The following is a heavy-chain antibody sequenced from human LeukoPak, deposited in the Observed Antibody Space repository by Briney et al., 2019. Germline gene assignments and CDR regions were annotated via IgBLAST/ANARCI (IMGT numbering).Heavy chain of an antibody. Sequence: PGGSLRLSCAASGFTFDDYAMHWVQQAPGKGLEWVSGISWNSGSIGYADSVKGRFTISRDNAKNSLYLQMNSLRAEDMALYYCAKGPVADSGYDLGGGYFDYWGQGTLVTVSS. D-gene: IGHD5-12*01. V-gene: IGHV3-9*03. J-gene: IGHJ4*02. CDR2: ISWNSGSI. CDR3: AKGPVADSGYDLGGGYFDY. CDR1: GFTFDDYA.